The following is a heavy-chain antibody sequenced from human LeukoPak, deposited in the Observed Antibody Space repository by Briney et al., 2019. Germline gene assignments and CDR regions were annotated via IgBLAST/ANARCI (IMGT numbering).Heavy chain of an antibody. J-gene: IGHJ4*02. CDR2: INHSGST. D-gene: IGHD2-21*01. Sequence: SETLSLTCAVYGGSFSGYFWSWIRQPPGKGLEWIGEINHSGSTNYNPSLKSRVTISVDTSKNQFSLKLSSVTAADTAVYYCTRGTDSSKIGDYWGRGISVTVSS. CDR1: GGSFSGYF. V-gene: IGHV4-34*01. CDR3: TRGTDSSKIGDY.